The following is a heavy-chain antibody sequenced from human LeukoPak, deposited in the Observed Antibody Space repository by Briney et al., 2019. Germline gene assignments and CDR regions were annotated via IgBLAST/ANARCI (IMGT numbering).Heavy chain of an antibody. D-gene: IGHD3-22*01. CDR1: EFSFSGSA. CDR2: IRSKDNNYAT. CDR3: IRNHYDSGFAFDI. J-gene: IGHJ3*02. Sequence: GGSLRLSCAASEFSFSGSAIHWVRQASGKGLEWVGRIRSKDNNYATAYDASVKGRFTIARDDVKNTAYLQMNSLKTEDTAVYYCIRNHYDSGFAFDIWGQGTVVTVSS. V-gene: IGHV3-73*01.